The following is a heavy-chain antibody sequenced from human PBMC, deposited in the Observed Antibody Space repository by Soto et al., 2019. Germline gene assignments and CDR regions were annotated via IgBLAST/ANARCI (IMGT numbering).Heavy chain of an antibody. CDR2: IIPVLDIE. CDR3: AVLTETVTIAYDC. V-gene: IGHV1-69*02. CDR1: GGTFSSYT. J-gene: IGHJ4*02. D-gene: IGHD1-7*01. Sequence: QVQLVQSGAEVKKPGSSVKVSCKVSGGTFSSYTISWVRQAPGQGLEWMGRIIPVLDIEKYAQKFQGRVTITADKSTSTAYMELVSLRSEDTAVYYCAVLTETVTIAYDCWGQGTLVNVS.